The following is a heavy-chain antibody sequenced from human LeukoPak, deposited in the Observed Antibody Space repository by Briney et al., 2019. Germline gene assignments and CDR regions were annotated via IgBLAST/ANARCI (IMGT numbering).Heavy chain of an antibody. CDR2: IYYSGST. Sequence: SETLSLTCTVSGGSISSSSYYWGWIRQPPGKGLEWIGSIYYSGSTYYNPSLKSRVTISVDTSKNQFSLKLSSVTAADTAVFYCARHSVGYGSGSYSEPFDVWGKGTLVIVSS. CDR1: GGSISSSSYY. CDR3: ARHSVGYGSGSYSEPFDV. D-gene: IGHD3-10*01. J-gene: IGHJ4*02. V-gene: IGHV4-39*01.